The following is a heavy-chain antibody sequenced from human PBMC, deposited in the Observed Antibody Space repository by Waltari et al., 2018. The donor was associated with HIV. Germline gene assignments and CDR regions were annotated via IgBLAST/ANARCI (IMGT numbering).Heavy chain of an antibody. D-gene: IGHD2-2*02. J-gene: IGHJ6*02. Sequence: EVQLVESGGGLVQPGGSLRLSCAASGFTFSNFWMSWLRQAPGKGLDWLTNIKQDGSEKYYVESVKGRFTSSGDNAKNSLYLQMNSLRAEDTAVYYCASPSIRAGMDVWGQGTTVTFSS. V-gene: IGHV3-7*01. CDR2: IKQDGSEK. CDR3: ASPSIRAGMDV. CDR1: GFTFSNFW.